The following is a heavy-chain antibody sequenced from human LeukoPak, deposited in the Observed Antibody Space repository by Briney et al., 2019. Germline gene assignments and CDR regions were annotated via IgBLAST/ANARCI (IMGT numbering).Heavy chain of an antibody. V-gene: IGHV4-38-2*02. CDR1: GYSISSGYY. CDR2: TYHSGST. CDR3: ARDSSSWYSPQFDY. J-gene: IGHJ4*02. Sequence: PSETLSLTCTVSGYSISSGYYWGWIRQPPGKGLEWIGSTYHSGSTYYNPSLKSRVTISVDTSKNQFSLKLSSVTAADTAVYYCARDSSSWYSPQFDYWGQGTLVTVSS. D-gene: IGHD6-13*01.